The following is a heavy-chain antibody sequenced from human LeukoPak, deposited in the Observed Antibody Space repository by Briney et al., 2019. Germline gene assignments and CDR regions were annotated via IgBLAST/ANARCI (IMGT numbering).Heavy chain of an antibody. Sequence: GGSLRLSCAASGFTFSSYAMSWVRQAPGKGLEWVSYISSSSSYTNYADSVKGRFTISRDNAKNSLYLQMNSLRAEDTAVYYCARDAGSGFYPDYWGQGTLVTVSS. J-gene: IGHJ4*02. D-gene: IGHD3-22*01. CDR3: ARDAGSGFYPDY. CDR2: ISSSSSYT. V-gene: IGHV3-11*05. CDR1: GFTFSSYA.